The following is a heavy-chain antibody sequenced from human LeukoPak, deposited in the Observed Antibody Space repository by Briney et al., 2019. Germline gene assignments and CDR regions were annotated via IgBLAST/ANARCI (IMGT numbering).Heavy chain of an antibody. Sequence: SETLSLTCTVSGGSISGSSYYWVWLRQPPGKGLEWIATIHYTGSTYYNPSLKSRVTISVDTSKNQFSLKLSSVTAADTAMYYCARYWGPYDNSGAYFDYWGQGTLVTVSS. CDR2: IHYTGST. CDR1: GGSISGSSYY. CDR3: ARYWGPYDNSGAYFDY. J-gene: IGHJ4*02. V-gene: IGHV4-39*01. D-gene: IGHD3-22*01.